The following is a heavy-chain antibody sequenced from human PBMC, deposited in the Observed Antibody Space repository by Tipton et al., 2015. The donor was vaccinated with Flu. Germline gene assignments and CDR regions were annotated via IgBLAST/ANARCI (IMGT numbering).Heavy chain of an antibody. CDR1: GFSFSGSA. Sequence: SLRLSCAASGFSFSGSAIHWVRQASGRGLEWVGHMRSKTNSYATEYAASVKGRFTISRDDSKNMAYLLMNSLKSEDTAVYYCHYMIVVTKAPYYFDYWGQGTLVTVSS. CDR2: MRSKTNSYAT. CDR3: HYMIVVTKAPYYFDY. J-gene: IGHJ4*02. D-gene: IGHD3-22*01. V-gene: IGHV3-73*01.